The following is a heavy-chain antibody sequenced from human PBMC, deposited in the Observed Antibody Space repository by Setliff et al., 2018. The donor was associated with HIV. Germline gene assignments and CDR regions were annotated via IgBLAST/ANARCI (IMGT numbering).Heavy chain of an antibody. CDR1: GYTFTGHY. Sequence: GASVKVSCKASGYTFTGHYMHWVRQAPGQGLEWMGRINPNSGGTNYAQKFQGWVTMTRDTSISTAYLELTSLRSDDTAVYYCARYAASGTGWFDPWGQGTQVTVSS. V-gene: IGHV1-2*04. D-gene: IGHD2-8*02. CDR2: INPNSGGT. CDR3: ARYAASGTGWFDP. J-gene: IGHJ5*02.